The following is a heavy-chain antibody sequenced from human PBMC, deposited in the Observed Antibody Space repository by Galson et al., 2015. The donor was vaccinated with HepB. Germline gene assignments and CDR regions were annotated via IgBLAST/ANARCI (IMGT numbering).Heavy chain of an antibody. V-gene: IGHV3-23*01. CDR1: GFTFSSYA. CDR2: ISGSGDDT. CDR3: AKDLSGSYYGYFYYYYGMDV. J-gene: IGHJ6*02. D-gene: IGHD1-26*01. Sequence: SLRLSCAASGFTFSSYAMSWVRQAPGKGLEWVSAISGSGDDTYYADSVKGRFTISRDNSKNTLYLQVNSLRAEDTAVYYCAKDLSGSYYGYFYYYYGMDVWGQGTTVTLSS.